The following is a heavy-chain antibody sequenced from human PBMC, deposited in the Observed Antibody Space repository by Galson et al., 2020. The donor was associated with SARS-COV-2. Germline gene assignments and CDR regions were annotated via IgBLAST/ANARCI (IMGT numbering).Heavy chain of an antibody. V-gene: IGHV1-2*02. CDR2: INPKSGGT. Sequence: ASVKVSCKASGYTFTDYYIHWVRQPPGQGLEWMGWINPKSGGTNYAQKFEGRVTMPRDTSITTAYMELSRLRADDTAVYYCARLRYYDVLTGYIVDVWGQGTMVTVSS. J-gene: IGHJ6*02. D-gene: IGHD3-9*01. CDR3: ARLRYYDVLTGYIVDV. CDR1: GYTFTDYY.